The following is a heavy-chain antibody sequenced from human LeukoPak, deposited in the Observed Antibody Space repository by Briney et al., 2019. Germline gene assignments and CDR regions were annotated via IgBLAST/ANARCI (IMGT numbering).Heavy chain of an antibody. Sequence: SETLSLTCTVSGGSINNSSYYWGWIRQPPGKGLEWIGSIYYSGRTYYNVSLKSRVSISVDTSQKQFSLKLSSVTAADTAVYYCARRAVFGENWGQGTLVTVSS. J-gene: IGHJ4*02. CDR3: ARRAVFGEN. V-gene: IGHV4-39*01. CDR1: GGSINNSSYY. CDR2: IYYSGRT. D-gene: IGHD3-10*02.